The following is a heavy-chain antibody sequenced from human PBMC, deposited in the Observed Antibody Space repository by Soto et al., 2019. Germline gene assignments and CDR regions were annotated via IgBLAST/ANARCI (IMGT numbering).Heavy chain of an antibody. J-gene: IGHJ4*02. D-gene: IGHD6-19*01. CDR2: ITGSSSYI. CDR1: GFTFSSYS. CDR3: ARITSGWLGPGYY. Sequence: EVQLVESGGGLVKPGGSLRLSCAASGFTFSSYSMNWVRQAPGKGLEWVSSITGSSSYIYYADSVRGQCTISRDNAKNSLYMQMNSLRVEDTAVYYCARITSGWLGPGYYWGQGTPVTVSS. V-gene: IGHV3-21*01.